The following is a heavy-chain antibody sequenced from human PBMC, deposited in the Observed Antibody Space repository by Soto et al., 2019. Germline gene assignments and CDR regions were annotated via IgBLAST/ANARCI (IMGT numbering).Heavy chain of an antibody. Sequence: QVQLVQSGAAVKKPGASVKVSCKASGYTFNSYGISWVRQAPRQGLEWMGWISAYNGNTNYAQNFQGRVTMTTDTYPGTAYMELRSLRSEDTAVYYCERDRIFSTEQRKVDYCGQGALVTVSS. D-gene: IGHD3-3*01. CDR3: ERDRIFSTEQRKVDY. CDR1: GYTFNSYG. J-gene: IGHJ4*02. CDR2: ISAYNGNT. V-gene: IGHV1-18*01.